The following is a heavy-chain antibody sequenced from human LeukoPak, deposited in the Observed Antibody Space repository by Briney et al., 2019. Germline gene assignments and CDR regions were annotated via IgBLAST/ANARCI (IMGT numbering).Heavy chain of an antibody. CDR3: ASHSRIAAAAVL. Sequence: SVKVSCKASGGTFSSYAISWVRQAPGQGLEWMGRIIPILGIANYAQKFQGRVTITADKSTSTAYMELSSLRSEDTAVYYCASHSRIAAAAVLGGQGTLVTVSS. CDR1: GGTFSSYA. J-gene: IGHJ4*02. D-gene: IGHD6-13*01. V-gene: IGHV1-69*04. CDR2: IIPILGIA.